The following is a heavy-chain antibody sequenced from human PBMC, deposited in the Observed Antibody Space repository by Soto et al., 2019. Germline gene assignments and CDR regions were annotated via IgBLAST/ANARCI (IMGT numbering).Heavy chain of an antibody. CDR3: VAGGTRYLQSPFDY. CDR2: FDPEDGKT. V-gene: IGHV1-24*01. D-gene: IGHD1-1*01. J-gene: IGHJ4*02. Sequence: QVHLIQSGAEVKKPGASVKVSCKVSRYTLTELSMHCVRQAPGKGLEWMGGFDPEDGKTTSPQKFQGRVTVTEDTSTDTAYMELSSLRSEDTAVYYCVAGGTRYLQSPFDYWGQGTLVTVSS. CDR1: RYTLTELS.